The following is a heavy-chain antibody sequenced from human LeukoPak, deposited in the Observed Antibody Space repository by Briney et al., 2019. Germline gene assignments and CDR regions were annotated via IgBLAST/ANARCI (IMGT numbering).Heavy chain of an antibody. CDR3: ARDSGDAVAVNWYFDL. Sequence: ASVKVSCKASGYTFTGYYMHWVRQAPGQGLEWMGRINPNSGGTNYAQKFQGRVTMTRDTSISTAYMELSRLRSDDTAVYYCARDSGDAVAVNWYFDLWGRRTLVTVSS. CDR1: GYTFTGYY. V-gene: IGHV1-2*06. CDR2: INPNSGGT. J-gene: IGHJ2*01. D-gene: IGHD4-23*01.